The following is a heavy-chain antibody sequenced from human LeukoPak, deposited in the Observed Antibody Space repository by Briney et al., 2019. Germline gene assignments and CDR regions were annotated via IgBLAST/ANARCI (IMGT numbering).Heavy chain of an antibody. V-gene: IGHV1-2*02. D-gene: IGHD2-2*01. Sequence: ASVKVSCKASGYTFTGYYIHWVRQAPGQGLEWMGWINPNSGDTNYAQKFQGRVTMTRDTSISTAYMELSRLGSDDTAVYYCARDRRYCTTNSCWGYGMDVWGQGTTVTVSS. CDR2: INPNSGDT. CDR3: ARDRRYCTTNSCWGYGMDV. J-gene: IGHJ6*02. CDR1: GYTFTGYY.